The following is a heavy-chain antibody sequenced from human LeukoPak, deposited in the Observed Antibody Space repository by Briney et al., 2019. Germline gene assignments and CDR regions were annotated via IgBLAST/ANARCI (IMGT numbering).Heavy chain of an antibody. J-gene: IGHJ4*02. V-gene: IGHV4-34*01. CDR2: INHSGST. CDR1: GGSFSGYY. Sequence: SETLSLTCAVYGGSFSGYYWSWIRQPPGKGLEWIGEINHSGSTNYNPSLKTRVTISVDTSKNQFSPKLSSVTAADTAVYYCARGLAAADPNLFDYWGQGTLVTVSS. D-gene: IGHD6-13*01. CDR3: ARGLAAADPNLFDY.